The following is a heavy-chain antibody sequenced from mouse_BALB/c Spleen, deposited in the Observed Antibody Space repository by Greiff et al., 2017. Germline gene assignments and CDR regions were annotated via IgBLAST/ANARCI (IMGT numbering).Heavy chain of an antibody. CDR3: AINGYEDAMDY. D-gene: IGHD2-2*01. CDR2: ISSGSSTI. CDR1: GFTFSSFG. Sequence: EVQLVESGGGLVQPGGSRKLSCAASGFTFSSFGMHWVRQAPEKGLEWVAYISSGSSTIYYADTVKGRFTISRDNPKNTLFLQMTSLRSEDTAMYYCAINGYEDAMDYWGQGTSVTVSS. J-gene: IGHJ4*01. V-gene: IGHV5-17*02.